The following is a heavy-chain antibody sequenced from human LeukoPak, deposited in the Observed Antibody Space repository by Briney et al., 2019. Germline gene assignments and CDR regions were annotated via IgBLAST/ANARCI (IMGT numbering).Heavy chain of an antibody. CDR2: TSADESIK. D-gene: IGHD1-26*01. CDR3: AREPFLGGPDFLDY. V-gene: IGHV3-30*05. Sequence: GSLRLSCTVSGFRFRDHVVHWVRQAPGKGLEWVAVTSADESIKSYSDSVRGRFTISRDNFKNILYLQMDSLGLDCIAVCFCAREPFLGGPDFLDYWGRGTLVTVSS. CDR1: GFRFRDHV. J-gene: IGHJ4*02.